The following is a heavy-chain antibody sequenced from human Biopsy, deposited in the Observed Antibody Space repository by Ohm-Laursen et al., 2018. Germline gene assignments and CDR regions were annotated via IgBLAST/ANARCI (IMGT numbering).Heavy chain of an antibody. CDR3: ARHSLDDFWSGAHYYFDY. Sequence: SDTLSLTCSVSGGSISSRNHYWGWLRQPPGKGLEWIGHVYYSGSTFYNSSLESRVTVSVDTSKNQFHLRLTSMSASDMAVYYCARHSLDDFWSGAHYYFDYWGLGTLVTVSS. V-gene: IGHV4-39*01. J-gene: IGHJ4*02. CDR2: VYYSGST. D-gene: IGHD3-3*01. CDR1: GGSISSRNHY.